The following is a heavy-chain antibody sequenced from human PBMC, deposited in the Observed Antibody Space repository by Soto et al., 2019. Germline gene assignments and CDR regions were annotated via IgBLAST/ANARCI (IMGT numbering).Heavy chain of an antibody. D-gene: IGHD5-18*01. V-gene: IGHV1-69*06. CDR3: ARVDTATGGMDV. CDR1: GGTFSSYA. CDR2: IIPIFGTA. Sequence: GASVKVSCKASGGTFSSYALSWVRQAPGQGLEWMGGIIPIFGTANYAQKFQGRVTITADKSTSTAYMELSSLRSEDTAVYYCARVDTATGGMDVWGQGTTVTVSS. J-gene: IGHJ6*02.